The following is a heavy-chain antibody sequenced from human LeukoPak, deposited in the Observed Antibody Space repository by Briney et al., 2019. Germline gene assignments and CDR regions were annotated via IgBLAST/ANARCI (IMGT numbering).Heavy chain of an antibody. D-gene: IGHD2-21*02. CDR2: ISGSGGTT. J-gene: IGHJ6*02. CDR3: ARGHDSAYYYYGMDV. V-gene: IGHV3-23*01. Sequence: PGGSLRLSCAASGFTLSSYAMSWVRQAPGKGLEWVSAISGSGGTTHYADSVKGRFTISRDNSKNTLYLQMNSLRAEDTAVYYCARGHDSAYYYYGMDVWGQGTTVTVSS. CDR1: GFTLSSYA.